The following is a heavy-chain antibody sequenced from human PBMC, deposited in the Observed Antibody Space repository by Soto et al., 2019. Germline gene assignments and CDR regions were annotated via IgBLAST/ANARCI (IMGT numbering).Heavy chain of an antibody. CDR1: GFTFDDYA. D-gene: IGHD2-15*01. V-gene: IGHV3-9*01. J-gene: IGHJ6*02. Sequence: EVQLVESGGGLAQPGRSLRLSCAASGFTFDDYAMHWVRQAPGKGLEWVSSISWNSGSIGYADSVKGRFTISRDNAKNSLYLQVNSLRAEDTALYYCAKDVVAHTSSGMDVWGQGTTVTVSS. CDR2: ISWNSGSI. CDR3: AKDVVAHTSSGMDV.